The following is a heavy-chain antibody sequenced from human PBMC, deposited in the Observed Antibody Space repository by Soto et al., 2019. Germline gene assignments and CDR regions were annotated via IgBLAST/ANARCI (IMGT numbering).Heavy chain of an antibody. D-gene: IGHD2-15*01. CDR3: ARERLGYCSGGSCYNPIDY. Sequence: QVRLQQWGAGLLKPSETLSLTCAVYGGSFSGYYWSWIRQPPGKGLEWIGEINHSGSTNYNPSLKSRVTISVDTSKNQFSLKLSSVTAADTAVYYCARERLGYCSGGSCYNPIDYWGQGTLVTVSS. V-gene: IGHV4-34*01. CDR1: GGSFSGYY. CDR2: INHSGST. J-gene: IGHJ4*02.